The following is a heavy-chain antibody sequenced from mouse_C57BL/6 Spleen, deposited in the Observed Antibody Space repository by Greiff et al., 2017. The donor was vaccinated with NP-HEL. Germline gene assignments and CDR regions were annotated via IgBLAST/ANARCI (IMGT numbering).Heavy chain of an antibody. J-gene: IGHJ1*03. D-gene: IGHD1-1*01. CDR1: GYAFSSYW. CDR3: APVYYGRSYGYFDV. Sequence: VQLQQSGAELVKPGASVKISCKASGYAFSSYWMNWVKQRPGKGLEWIGQIYPGDGDTNYNGKFKGKATLTADKSSSTAYMQLSSLTSEDSAVYFCAPVYYGRSYGYFDVWGTGTTVTVSS. CDR2: IYPGDGDT. V-gene: IGHV1-80*01.